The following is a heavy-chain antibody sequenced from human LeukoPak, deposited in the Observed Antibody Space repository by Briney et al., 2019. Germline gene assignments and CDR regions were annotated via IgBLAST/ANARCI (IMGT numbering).Heavy chain of an antibody. J-gene: IGHJ3*02. CDR2: INHSGST. V-gene: IGHV4-34*01. CDR3: ATLWLRGLVAFDI. CDR1: GGSFSGYY. D-gene: IGHD5-18*01. Sequence: ETLSLTCAVYGGSFSGYYWSWIRQPPGKGLEWIGEINHSGSTNYNPSLKSRVTISADTSKNQFSLKLSSVTAADTAVYYCATLWLRGLVAFDIWGQGTMVTVSS.